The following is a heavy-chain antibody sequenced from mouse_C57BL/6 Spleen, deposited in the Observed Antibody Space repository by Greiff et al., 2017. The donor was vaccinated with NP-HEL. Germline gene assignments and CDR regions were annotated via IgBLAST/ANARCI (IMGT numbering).Heavy chain of an antibody. D-gene: IGHD4-1*01. V-gene: IGHV1-22*01. CDR3: ASEWDGWFAY. J-gene: IGHJ3*01. Sequence: EVQLQQSGPELVKPGASVKMSCKASGYTFTDYNMHWVKQSHGKSLEWIGYINPNNGGTSYNQKFKGKATLTVNKSSSTAYMELRSLTSVDSAVYYCASEWDGWFAYWGQGTLVTVSA. CDR1: GYTFTDYN. CDR2: INPNNGGT.